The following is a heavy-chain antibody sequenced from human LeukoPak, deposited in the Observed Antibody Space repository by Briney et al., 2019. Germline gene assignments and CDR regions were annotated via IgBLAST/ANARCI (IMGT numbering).Heavy chain of an antibody. D-gene: IGHD3-22*01. Sequence: GAPVKVSCKVSGYTLTELSMHWVRQAPGKGLEWMGGFDPEDVETIYAQKFQGRVTMTEDTSTDTAYMELSSLRSEDTAVYYCATALLRDWKLAYFDYWGQGTLVTVSS. CDR2: FDPEDVET. CDR1: GYTLTELS. J-gene: IGHJ4*02. CDR3: ATALLRDWKLAYFDY. V-gene: IGHV1-24*01.